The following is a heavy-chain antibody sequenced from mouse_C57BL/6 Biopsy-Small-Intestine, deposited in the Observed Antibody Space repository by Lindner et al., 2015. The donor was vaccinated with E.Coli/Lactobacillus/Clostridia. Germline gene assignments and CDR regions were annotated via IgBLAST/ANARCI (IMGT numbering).Heavy chain of an antibody. CDR1: GGTFSRYA. D-gene: IGHD6-5*01. CDR2: IIPIFATA. J-gene: IGHJ1*01. Sequence: SVKVSCKASGGTFSRYAISWVRQAPGQGLEWIGGIIPIFATADYAQTFQGRVTVTADEPTSTAYMELSGLRSEDTAIYYCARGPPYAPMDVWGQGTTVTVSS. CDR3: ARGPPYAPMDV. V-gene: IGHV1-81*01.